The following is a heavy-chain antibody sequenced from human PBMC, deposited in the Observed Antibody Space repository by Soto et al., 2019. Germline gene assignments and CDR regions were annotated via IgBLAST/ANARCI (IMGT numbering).Heavy chain of an antibody. CDR1: GGSFSGYY. Sequence: SETLSLTCAVYGGSFSGYYWSWIRQPPGKGLEWIGEINHSGSTNYNPSLKSRVTISVDTSKNQFSLKLSSVTAADTAVYYCARGWLDSGYQNFDYWGQGTLVTVSS. CDR3: ARGWLDSGYQNFDY. D-gene: IGHD5-12*01. CDR2: INHSGST. V-gene: IGHV4-34*01. J-gene: IGHJ4*02.